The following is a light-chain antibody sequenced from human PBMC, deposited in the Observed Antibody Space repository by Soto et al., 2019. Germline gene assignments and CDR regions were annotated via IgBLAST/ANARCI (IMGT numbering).Light chain of an antibody. CDR1: QTVKKY. CDR3: QQSFSTPLS. CDR2: AAS. J-gene: IGKJ4*01. Sequence: DIQMTQSPSSLSASVGDRVTISCRASQTVKKYLNWYQQKPGNVPTLLIYAASTLQGGVTSRFNGSGFGTDFTDTISNLQPEDFATYYCQQSFSTPLSFGGGTKVEIK. V-gene: IGKV1-39*01.